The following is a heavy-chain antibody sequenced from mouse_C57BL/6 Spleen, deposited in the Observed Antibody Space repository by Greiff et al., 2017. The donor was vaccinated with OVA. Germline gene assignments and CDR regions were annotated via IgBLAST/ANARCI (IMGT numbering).Heavy chain of an antibody. J-gene: IGHJ2*01. V-gene: IGHV1-64*01. Sequence: QVQLQQPGAELVKPGASVKLSCKASGYTFTSYWMHWVKQRPGQGLEWIGMIHPNSGSTNYNEKFKSKATLTVDKSSSTAYMQLSSLTSEDSAVYYCASDYGSSWGFDYWGQGTTLTVSS. CDR2: IHPNSGST. D-gene: IGHD1-1*01. CDR1: GYTFTSYW. CDR3: ASDYGSSWGFDY.